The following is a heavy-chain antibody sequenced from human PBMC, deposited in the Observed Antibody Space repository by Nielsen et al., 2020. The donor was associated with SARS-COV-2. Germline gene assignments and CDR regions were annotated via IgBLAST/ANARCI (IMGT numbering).Heavy chain of an antibody. CDR3: ARATGITMIVVVMGASDI. J-gene: IGHJ3*02. Sequence: TLSLTCTVSGGSISSGGYYWSWIRQHPGKGLEWIGYIYYSGSTYYNPSLKSRVTISVDTSKNQFSLKLSSVTAADTAVYYCARATGITMIVVVMGASDIWGQGTMVTVSS. V-gene: IGHV4-31*03. CDR1: GGSISSGGYY. CDR2: IYYSGST. D-gene: IGHD3-22*01.